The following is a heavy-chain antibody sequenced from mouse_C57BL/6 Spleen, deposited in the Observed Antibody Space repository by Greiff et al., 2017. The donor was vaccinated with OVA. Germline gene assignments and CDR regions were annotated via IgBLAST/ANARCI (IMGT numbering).Heavy chain of an antibody. CDR3: ARRSFYDYDWYFDV. CDR1: GYTFTSYW. Sequence: QVQLQQPGAELVMPGASVKLSCKASGYTFTSYWMHWVKQRPGQGLEWIGEIDPSDSYTNYNQKFKGKSTLTVDKSSSTAYMQLSILTSEDSAVYYCARRSFYDYDWYFDVWGTGSTVTVSS. V-gene: IGHV1-69*01. D-gene: IGHD2-4*01. CDR2: IDPSDSYT. J-gene: IGHJ1*03.